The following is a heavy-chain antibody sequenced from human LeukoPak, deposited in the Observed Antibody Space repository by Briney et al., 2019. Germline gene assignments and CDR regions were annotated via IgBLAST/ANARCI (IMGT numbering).Heavy chain of an antibody. Sequence: GGSLTLSCEGSAFVFNSYSMHWVRQAPGKGLQWVAVISKDGTNTFYADSVKCRFSLARDNSKKQVYLRMNSLRPEDTSVYFCARGGFHESGGYYFSRDWYFDVWGRGTLVTVSS. CDR3: ARGGFHESGGYYFSRDWYFDV. CDR2: ISKDGTNT. J-gene: IGHJ2*01. V-gene: IGHV3-30*04. CDR1: AFVFNSYS. D-gene: IGHD3-22*01.